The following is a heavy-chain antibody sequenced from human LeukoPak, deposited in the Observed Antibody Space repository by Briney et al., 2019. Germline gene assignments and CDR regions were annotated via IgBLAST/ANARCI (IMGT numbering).Heavy chain of an antibody. V-gene: IGHV1-2*06. CDR1: GYTFTGYY. Sequence: ASVKVSCXASGYTFTGYYMHWVRQAPGQGLEWMGRINPNSGGTNYAQKFQGRVTMTRDTSISTAYMELSRLRSDDTAVYYCARDYYGSGSYSSWYFDYWGQGTLVTVSS. D-gene: IGHD3-10*01. CDR2: INPNSGGT. CDR3: ARDYYGSGSYSSWYFDY. J-gene: IGHJ4*02.